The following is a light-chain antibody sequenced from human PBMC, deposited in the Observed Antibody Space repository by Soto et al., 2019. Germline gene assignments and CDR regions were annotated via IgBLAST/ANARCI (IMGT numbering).Light chain of an antibody. CDR3: QQYNNWTWT. Sequence: ETVMTQSPATLSVSPGGRATLSCRASQSISDTLAWYQQKPGQAPRLLIHGASTRATGFPARFSGSGSGTDFTLTISSLQYEDFAIYYCQQYNNWTWTFGQGTKVDIK. J-gene: IGKJ1*01. V-gene: IGKV3-15*01. CDR2: GAS. CDR1: QSISDT.